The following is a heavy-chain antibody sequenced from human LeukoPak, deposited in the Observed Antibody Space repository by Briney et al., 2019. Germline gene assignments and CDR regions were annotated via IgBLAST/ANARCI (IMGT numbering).Heavy chain of an antibody. J-gene: IGHJ4*02. V-gene: IGHV4-4*07. CDR1: GCSISSYY. Sequence: PSETLSLICTVSGCSISSYYRSWIRQAAGKGLEWIGRIYTSGSTDYNPSLESRVTMSVDMSKNQFSLKLSSVTAADTAVYYCATYTSGSPYFDYWGQGNLVTVSS. CDR3: ATYTSGSPYFDY. D-gene: IGHD5-12*01. CDR2: IYTSGST.